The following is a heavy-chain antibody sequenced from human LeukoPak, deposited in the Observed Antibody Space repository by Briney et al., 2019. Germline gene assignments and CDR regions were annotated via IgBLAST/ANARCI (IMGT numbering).Heavy chain of an antibody. CDR3: ARQEAGGRFDY. CDR2: IYPDNSDT. V-gene: IGHV5-51*01. Sequence: GESLKISCKGSGYGFTGYWIGWVRQMPGKGLEWMVIIYPDNSDTRYSPSFQGQVTISADKSISTTYLQWSSLKASDTAIYFCARQEAGGRFDYWGQGTLVTVSS. J-gene: IGHJ4*02. D-gene: IGHD6-19*01. CDR1: GYGFTGYW.